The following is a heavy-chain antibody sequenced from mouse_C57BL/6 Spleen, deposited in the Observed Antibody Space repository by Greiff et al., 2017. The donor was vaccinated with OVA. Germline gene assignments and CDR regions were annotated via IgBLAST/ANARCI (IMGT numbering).Heavy chain of an antibody. CDR2: ISSGGDYI. Sequence: EVKLQESGEGLVKPGGSLKLSCAASGFTFSSYAMSWVRQTPEKRLEWVAYISSGGDYIYYADTVKGRFTISRDNARNTLYLQMSSLKSEDTAMYYCTRDRNSGYFDYWGQGTTLTVSS. CDR1: GFTFSSYA. V-gene: IGHV5-9-1*02. D-gene: IGHD3-1*01. CDR3: TRDRNSGYFDY. J-gene: IGHJ2*01.